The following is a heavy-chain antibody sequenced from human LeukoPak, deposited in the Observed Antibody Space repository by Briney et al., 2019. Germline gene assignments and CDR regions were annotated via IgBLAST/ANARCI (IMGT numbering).Heavy chain of an antibody. V-gene: IGHV3-30*18. CDR1: GFTFNSYG. CDR2: VTYDGSNK. J-gene: IGHJ6*04. CDR3: AKDYYGSGSYPLSYQYYGADV. Sequence: GGSLRLSCAASGFTFNSYGMHWVRQAPGKGLEWVAAVTYDGSNKYYADSVKGRFTISRDNSKNTLYLQMNSLRPDDGAVYYCAKDYYGSGSYPLSYQYYGADVWGKGTTVTVSS. D-gene: IGHD3-10*01.